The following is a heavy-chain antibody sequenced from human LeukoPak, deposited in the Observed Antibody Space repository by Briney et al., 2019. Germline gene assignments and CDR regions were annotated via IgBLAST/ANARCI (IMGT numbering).Heavy chain of an antibody. Sequence: GGSLRLSCAASGFTFSSNYMSWVRQAPGKGLEWVSVIYSGGSTYYSDLVKGRFTIARDNSKNTLYLQMNSLRAEDTAVYYCARDKRSSSWYYFDYWGQGTLVTVSS. CDR3: ARDKRSSSWYYFDY. D-gene: IGHD6-13*01. CDR1: GFTFSSNY. V-gene: IGHV3-66*01. J-gene: IGHJ4*02. CDR2: IYSGGST.